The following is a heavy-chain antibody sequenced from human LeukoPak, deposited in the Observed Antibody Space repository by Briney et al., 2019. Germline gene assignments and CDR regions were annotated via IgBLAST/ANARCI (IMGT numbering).Heavy chain of an antibody. CDR3: AGAMDSSGWYGVWYYYYYMDV. J-gene: IGHJ6*03. CDR1: GDSVSSNSAA. D-gene: IGHD6-19*01. CDR2: AYYRSKWYS. Sequence: SQTLSLTCAISGDSVSSNSAAWNWIRQSPSRGLEWLGRAYYRSKWYSDYAVSVKSRITINPDTSKNQFSLQLNSVTPEDTAVYYCAGAMDSSGWYGVWYYYYYMDVWGKGTTVTISS. V-gene: IGHV6-1*01.